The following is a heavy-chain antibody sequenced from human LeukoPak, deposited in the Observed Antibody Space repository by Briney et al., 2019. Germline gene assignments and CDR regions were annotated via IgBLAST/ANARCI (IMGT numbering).Heavy chain of an antibody. CDR3: AGRNTGSYYRNY. CDR2: INHSGST. CDR1: GGSFSDDY. Sequence: SETLSLTCAVYGGSFSDDYWSWIRQPPGKGLEWIGEINHSGSTNYNPSLKSRVAMSVDTSKNQFSLKLSSVTAADTAVYYCAGRNTGSYYRNYWGQGTLVTVSS. J-gene: IGHJ4*02. V-gene: IGHV4-34*01. D-gene: IGHD1-26*01.